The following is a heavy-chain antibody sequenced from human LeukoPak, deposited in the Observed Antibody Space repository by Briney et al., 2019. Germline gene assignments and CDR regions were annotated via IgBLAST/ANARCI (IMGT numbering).Heavy chain of an antibody. CDR3: ARHSRGDCFDY. D-gene: IGHD2-15*01. CDR1: GFTFSNYG. CDR2: ISSSSSYI. J-gene: IGHJ4*02. Sequence: GGSLRLSCAASGFTFSNYGVTWVRQAPGKGLEWVSSISSSSSYIYYADSVKGRFTISRDNAKNSLYLQMNSLRAEDTAVYYCARHSRGDCFDYWGQGTLITVSS. V-gene: IGHV3-21*01.